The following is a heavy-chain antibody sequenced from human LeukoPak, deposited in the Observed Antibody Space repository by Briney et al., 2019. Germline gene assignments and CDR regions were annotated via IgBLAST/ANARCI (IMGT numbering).Heavy chain of an antibody. V-gene: IGHV3-23*01. Sequence: GGSLRLSCAASGXTFSSYAVSWVRQAPGKGLEWVSAISGSGGSTYYADSVKGRFTISRDNSKNTLYLQMNSLRAEDTAVYYCARYGSGLGIWGQGTMVTVSS. CDR1: GXTFSSYA. J-gene: IGHJ3*02. CDR2: ISGSGGST. CDR3: ARYGSGLGI. D-gene: IGHD3-10*01.